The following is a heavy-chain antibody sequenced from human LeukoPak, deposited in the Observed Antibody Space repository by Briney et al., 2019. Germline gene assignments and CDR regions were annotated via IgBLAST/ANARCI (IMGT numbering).Heavy chain of an antibody. CDR2: IYYSGNI. J-gene: IGHJ4*02. Sequence: SETLSLTCTVSGGSVSSSIYYWSWIPQPPGKGLEWIGYIYYSGNINYNPSLTSRVTISLDTSKNQFSLKLSSVTAADTAVYYCARDYSRSQNYFDFWGQGTLVSVSS. V-gene: IGHV4-61*01. CDR1: GGSVSSSIYY. CDR3: ARDYSRSQNYFDF. D-gene: IGHD5-18*01.